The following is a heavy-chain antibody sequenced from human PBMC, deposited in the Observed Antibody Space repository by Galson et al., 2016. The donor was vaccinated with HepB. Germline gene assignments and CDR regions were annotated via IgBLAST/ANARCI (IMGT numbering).Heavy chain of an antibody. CDR1: GFTFSSYA. D-gene: IGHD3-3*01. CDR2: ISYDGTNK. CDR3: PKEGHHDFWSGYYNWFAP. V-gene: IGHV3-30-3*01. Sequence: SLRLSCAASGFTFSSYAIHWVRQAPGKGLEWVAVISYDGTNKYYEDSVKGRFTIYRDNSKNSRYLQMNSLRPEDTAVYYCPKEGHHDFWSGYYNWFAPWGQGTLVTVSS. J-gene: IGHJ5*02.